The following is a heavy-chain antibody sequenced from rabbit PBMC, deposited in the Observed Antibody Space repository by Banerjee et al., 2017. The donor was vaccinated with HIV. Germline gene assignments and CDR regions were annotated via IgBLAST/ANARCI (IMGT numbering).Heavy chain of an antibody. D-gene: IGHD1-1*01. Sequence: QSLEESGGGLVKPEGSLTLTCTASGIDFSSYGVSWVRQAPGKGLEWIASINVDSTGITYYASWAKGRFTISKTSSTTVTLQMTSLTAADTATYFCVRFGTYNDLWGPGTLVTVS. CDR3: VRFGTYNDL. V-gene: IGHV1S40*01. CDR1: GIDFSSYG. J-gene: IGHJ4*01. CDR2: INVDSTGIT.